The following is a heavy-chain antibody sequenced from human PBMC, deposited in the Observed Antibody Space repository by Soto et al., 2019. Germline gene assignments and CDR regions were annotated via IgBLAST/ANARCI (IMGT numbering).Heavy chain of an antibody. CDR1: GFSLSSNGVG. CDR3: IMDATGENYYSGKEV. J-gene: IGHJ6*02. D-gene: IGHD7-27*01. CDR2: FYWDDDK. Sequence: QITLKESGPRLVKPTQTLTLTCAFSGFSLSSNGVGVGWVRQPPGRALEWLAVFYWDDDKRYSPSLRSRLTITRTPSTTQVVLSMTTMGPVDTGTYYCIMDATGENYYSGKEVLGPGTPVTVSS. V-gene: IGHV2-5*04.